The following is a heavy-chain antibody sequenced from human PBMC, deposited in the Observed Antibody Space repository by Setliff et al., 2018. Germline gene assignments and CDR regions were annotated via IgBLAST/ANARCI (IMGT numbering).Heavy chain of an antibody. CDR1: DDSISSRHYY. CDR3: ARMSGFLYMDV. D-gene: IGHD3-3*01. V-gene: IGHV4-61*09. CDR2: IYASWST. J-gene: IGHJ6*03. Sequence: SEPLSLTCTVSDDSISSRHYYWSWIRQPAGKGLEWLGQIYASWSTNYNPSLKGRATLSIDASKRQFSLKLTSATAADTAVYYCARMSGFLYMDVWGRGTKVTVSS.